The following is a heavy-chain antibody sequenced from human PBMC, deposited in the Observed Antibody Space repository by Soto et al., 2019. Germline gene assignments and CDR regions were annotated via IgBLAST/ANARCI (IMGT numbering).Heavy chain of an antibody. V-gene: IGHV3-15*07. CDR3: TTRPHTMVRGVISMDV. J-gene: IGHJ6*02. CDR2: IKSKTDGGTT. D-gene: IGHD3-10*01. CDR1: GFTFSNAW. Sequence: EVQLVESGGGLVKPGGSLRLSCAASGFTFSNAWMNWVRQAPGKGLEWVGRIKSKTDGGTTDYAAPVTGRFTISREDSKNTLYRQMNSLKTEDTAVYYCTTRPHTMVRGVISMDVWGQGTTVTVSS.